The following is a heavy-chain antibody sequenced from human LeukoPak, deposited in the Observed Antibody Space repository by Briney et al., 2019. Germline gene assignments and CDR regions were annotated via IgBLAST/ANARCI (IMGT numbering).Heavy chain of an antibody. CDR3: ARDRFGEGTV. D-gene: IGHD3-10*01. CDR1: GVTVSSNY. V-gene: IGHV3-53*01. CDR2: LYSGGSL. J-gene: IGHJ6*02. Sequence: EGSLRLSCEASGVTVSSNYMSWVRQAPGKGLEWVSVLYSGGSLYYGDSVKGRFTISSDNSKKTLYLQMNNVRVEDTAMYYCARDRFGEGTVWGQGTSVTVSS.